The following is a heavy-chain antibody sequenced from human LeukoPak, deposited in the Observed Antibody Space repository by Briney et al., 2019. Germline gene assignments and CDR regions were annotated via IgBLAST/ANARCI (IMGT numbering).Heavy chain of an antibody. CDR2: ISGSGVRT. CDR3: AKDRTYCSSSNCYGTYYFDS. J-gene: IGHJ4*02. CDR1: GFTFINFD. Sequence: PGGSLRLSCAASGFTFINFDMNWVRQAPGKGLEWVSGISGSGVRTYYSDSMQGRFTISRDNSKNTLYLQMNSLRAEDTAVYFCAKDRTYCSSSNCYGTYYFDSWGQGTLVTVSS. D-gene: IGHD2-2*01. V-gene: IGHV3-23*01.